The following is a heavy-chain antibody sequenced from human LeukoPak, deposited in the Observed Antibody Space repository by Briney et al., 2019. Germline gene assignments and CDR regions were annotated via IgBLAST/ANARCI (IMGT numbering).Heavy chain of an antibody. J-gene: IGHJ4*02. CDR1: GFTFSGYW. D-gene: IGHD1-26*01. CDR2: INNDGSGT. Sequence: GGSLRLSCAASGFTFSGYWMHWVPQAPGKGLVWVSYINNDGSGTTYADSVKGRFTISRDNAKNTVDLQMNSLRAEDTAVYYCARGGWGTATDSLGQGTLVTVSS. CDR3: ARGGWGTATDS. V-gene: IGHV3-74*01.